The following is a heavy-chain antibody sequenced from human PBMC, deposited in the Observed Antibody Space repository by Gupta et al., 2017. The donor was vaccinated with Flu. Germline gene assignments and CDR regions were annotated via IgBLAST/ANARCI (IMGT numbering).Heavy chain of an antibody. D-gene: IGHD1-26*01. J-gene: IGHJ3*02. V-gene: IGHV3-13*04. CDR2: IGTAGDT. CDR1: GFTFSSYD. CDR3: ARARGSSEFGGAFDI. Sequence: EVQLVESGGGLVQPGGSLRLSCAASGFTFSSYDMHWVRQATGKGLEWVSAIGTAGDTYYPGSVKGRFTISRENAKNSLYLQMNSLRAGDTAVYYCARARGSSEFGGAFDIWGQGTMVTVSS.